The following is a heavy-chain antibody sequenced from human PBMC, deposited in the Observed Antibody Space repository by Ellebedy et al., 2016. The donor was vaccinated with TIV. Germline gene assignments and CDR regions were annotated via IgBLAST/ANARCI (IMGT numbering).Heavy chain of an antibody. CDR3: ARAHRGAGTIHSFDY. D-gene: IGHD1-1*01. J-gene: IGHJ4*02. CDR2: MNPNSGNT. Sequence: ASVKVSCKASGYTFTSYDINWVRQATGQGLEWMGWMNPNSGNTGYAQKFQGRVTITRNTSISTAYMELSSLRSEDTAVYYCARAHRGAGTIHSFDYWGQGTLVTVSS. V-gene: IGHV1-8*03. CDR1: GYTFTSYD.